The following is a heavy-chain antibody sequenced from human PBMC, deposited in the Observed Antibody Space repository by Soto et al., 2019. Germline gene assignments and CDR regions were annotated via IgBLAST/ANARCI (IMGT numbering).Heavy chain of an antibody. D-gene: IGHD2-21*02. CDR1: GFTFSSYA. Sequence: EVQLVESGGGLVKPGGSLRLSCAASGFTFSSYAMSWVRQAPGKGLEWVSAISGSGGSTYYADSVKGRFTISRDNSKNTLYLQMNSLRAEDTAVYYCAKDRPTPLFHIVVVTAADYWGQGTLVTVSS. V-gene: IGHV3-23*04. CDR2: ISGSGGST. J-gene: IGHJ4*02. CDR3: AKDRPTPLFHIVVVTAADY.